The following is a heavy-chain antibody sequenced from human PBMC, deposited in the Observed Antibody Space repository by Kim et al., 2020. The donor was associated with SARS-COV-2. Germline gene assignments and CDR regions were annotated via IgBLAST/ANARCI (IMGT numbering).Heavy chain of an antibody. CDR1: GGTFSSYA. D-gene: IGHD5-12*01. V-gene: IGHV1-69*13. CDR3: ARDASVAAYNWFDP. Sequence: SVKVSCKASGGTFSSYAISWVRQAPGQGLEWMGGIIPIFGTANYAQKFQGRVTITADESTSTAYMELSSLRSEDTAVYYCARDASVAAYNWFDPWGQGTLVTVSS. J-gene: IGHJ5*02. CDR2: IIPIFGTA.